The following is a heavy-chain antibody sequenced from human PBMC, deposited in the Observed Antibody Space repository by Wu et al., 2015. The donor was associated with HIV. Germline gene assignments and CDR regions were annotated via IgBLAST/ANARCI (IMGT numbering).Heavy chain of an antibody. V-gene: IGHV1-69*05. CDR3: ARNTDSVATSLYSLGV. Sequence: QVQLVQSGAEVQKPGSSVKVSCKASGDGFTSYAVSWVRQAPGQGLEWMGGINPLFGTTKHTQRFQDRVTFTTDESKSIAYMELSSLRSEDTAVYYCARNTDSVATSLYSLGVWGQGTTVTVSS. CDR1: GDGFTSYA. J-gene: IGHJ6*02. D-gene: IGHD5-12*01. CDR2: INPLFGTT.